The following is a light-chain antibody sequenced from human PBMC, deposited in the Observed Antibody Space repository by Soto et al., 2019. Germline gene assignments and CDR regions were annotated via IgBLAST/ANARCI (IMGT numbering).Light chain of an antibody. V-gene: IGKV1-13*02. CDR1: KGIARV. J-gene: IGKJ5*01. CDR3: QQFNSYPIT. Sequence: AIQLTQSPSSLSASVEDEATILSRAGKGIARVLAGYRQKPGKAPKLLIYDASSLESGAPSRFSGSGSGTDFTLTISSLQPEDFATYYCQQFNSYPITFGQGTRLEIK. CDR2: DAS.